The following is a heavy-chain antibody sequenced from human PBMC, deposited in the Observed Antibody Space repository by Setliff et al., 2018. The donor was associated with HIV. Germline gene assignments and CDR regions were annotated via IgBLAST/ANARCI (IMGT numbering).Heavy chain of an antibody. D-gene: IGHD3-10*01. CDR3: ARVEAKVRGATYGMDV. J-gene: IGHJ6*02. CDR2: IYNSGNS. CDR1: GDPISNHY. Sequence: SDTLSLTCNVSGDPISNHYWNWIRQPPGKGLEWTATIYNSGNSVSNPSLKSRVTISIDTSKNHFSLTLNSVTAADSAVYYCARVEAKVRGATYGMDVWGQGTTVTVSS. V-gene: IGHV4-59*11.